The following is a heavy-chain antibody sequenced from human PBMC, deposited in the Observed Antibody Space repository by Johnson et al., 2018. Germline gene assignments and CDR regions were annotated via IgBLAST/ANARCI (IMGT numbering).Heavy chain of an antibody. CDR3: ARGGSYYPHDAFHI. CDR1: GFTFSDYY. V-gene: IGHV3-11*04. D-gene: IGHD1-26*01. Sequence: VQLVESGGGLVKXGGSLRLSCAASGFTFSDYYMSWIRPAPGKGLEWVSFISSRGSTIYYADSVKGRITISRDNVKNSLSLQMNNLRAEDTAVYYCARGGSYYPHDAFHIWGQGTMVTVSS. J-gene: IGHJ3*02. CDR2: ISSRGSTI.